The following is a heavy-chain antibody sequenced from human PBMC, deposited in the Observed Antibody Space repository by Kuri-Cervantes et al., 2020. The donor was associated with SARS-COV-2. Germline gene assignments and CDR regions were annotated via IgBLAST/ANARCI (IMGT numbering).Heavy chain of an antibody. D-gene: IGHD1-20*01. CDR1: GFTFSSYS. CDR3: ATLTGTTLTVSNYYYYGMDV. CDR2: ISSSRSYI. V-gene: IGHV3-21*01. Sequence: GESLKISCAASGFTFSSYSMNWVRQAPGKGLEWVSSISSSRSYIYYADPVKGRFTISRDNAKNSLYLQMNSLRAEDTAVYYCATLTGTTLTVSNYYYYGMDVWGQGTTVTVSS. J-gene: IGHJ6*02.